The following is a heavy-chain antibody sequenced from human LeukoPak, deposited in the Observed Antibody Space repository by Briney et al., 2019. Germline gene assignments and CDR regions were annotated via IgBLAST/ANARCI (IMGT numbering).Heavy chain of an antibody. D-gene: IGHD3-10*01. Sequence: GGSLRLSCAASGFTFSSYAMSWVRQAPGKGLEWVSAISGSGGSTYYADSVKGRLTISRDNSKNTLYLQMNSLRAEDTAVYYCAKDKVITMVRGVYDYWGQGTLVTVSS. CDR1: GFTFSSYA. CDR2: ISGSGGST. V-gene: IGHV3-23*01. CDR3: AKDKVITMVRGVYDY. J-gene: IGHJ4*02.